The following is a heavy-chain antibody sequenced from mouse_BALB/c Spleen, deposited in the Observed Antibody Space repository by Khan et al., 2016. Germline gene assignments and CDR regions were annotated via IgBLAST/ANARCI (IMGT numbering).Heavy chain of an antibody. V-gene: IGHV3-1*02. CDR3: ARSDYYRYDDTMDY. CDR1: GYSITSGYS. D-gene: IGHD2-14*01. J-gene: IGHJ4*01. Sequence: EVQLQESGPDLVKPSQSLSLTCTVSGYSITSGYSWQWIRQFPGNKLEWMGYIHYSGNTNYNPSLKSRISITRDTSKNQFFLQLNSVTTEDTATYSCARSDYYRYDDTMDYWGQGMSVTVSS. CDR2: IHYSGNT.